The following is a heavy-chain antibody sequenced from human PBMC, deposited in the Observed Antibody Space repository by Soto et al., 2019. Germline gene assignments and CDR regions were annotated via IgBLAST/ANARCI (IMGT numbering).Heavy chain of an antibody. CDR1: AFTFSNAW. Sequence: GGSLRLSCAASAFTFSNAWMNWVRQAPGKGLEWVGRIKSKTDGGTTDYAAPVKGRFTISRDDSKNTLYLQMNSLKTEDTAVYYCTSHNPNIVLMVYEVSFDYWGQGTLVTVSS. CDR3: TSHNPNIVLMVYEVSFDY. J-gene: IGHJ4*02. D-gene: IGHD2-8*01. CDR2: IKSKTDGGTT. V-gene: IGHV3-15*07.